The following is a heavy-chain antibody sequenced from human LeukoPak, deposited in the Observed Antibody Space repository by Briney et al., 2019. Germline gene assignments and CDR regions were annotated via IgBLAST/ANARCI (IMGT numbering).Heavy chain of an antibody. J-gene: IGHJ4*02. CDR1: GFTFSSHG. Sequence: GGSLRLSCAASGFTFSSHGMSWVRQAPGKGLEWVSAISGSGGSTYYADSVKGRFTMSRDNSKNTLYLQMNSLRAEDTAVYYCAKVLVGTTCFEYWGQGTLVTVSS. CDR3: AKVLVGTTCFEY. V-gene: IGHV3-23*01. D-gene: IGHD1-7*01. CDR2: ISGSGGST.